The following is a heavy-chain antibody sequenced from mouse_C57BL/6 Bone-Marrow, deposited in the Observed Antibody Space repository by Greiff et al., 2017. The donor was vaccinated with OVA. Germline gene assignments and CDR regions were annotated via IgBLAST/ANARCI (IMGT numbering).Heavy chain of an antibody. CDR3: ARHEDGYYASYFDY. CDR1: GYAFSSSW. CDR2: IYPGDGDT. Sequence: VHLVESGPELVKPGASVKISCKASGYAFSSSWMNWVKQRPGKGLEWIGRIYPGDGDTTYNGKFKGKATLTADKSSSTAYMQLSRLTSEDSAVYFGARHEDGYYASYFDYWGQGTTLTVSS. V-gene: IGHV1-82*01. D-gene: IGHD2-3*01. J-gene: IGHJ2*01.